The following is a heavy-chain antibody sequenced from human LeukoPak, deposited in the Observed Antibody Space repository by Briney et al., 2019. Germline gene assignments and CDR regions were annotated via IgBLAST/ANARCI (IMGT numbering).Heavy chain of an antibody. CDR2: IYYSGST. CDR1: GGSISSSSYY. J-gene: IGHJ3*02. D-gene: IGHD3-10*01. V-gene: IGHV4-39*01. Sequence: SETLSLTCTVSGGSISSSSYYWGWIRQPPGKGLEWIGSIYYSGSTYYNPSLKSRVTISVDTSKNQFSPKLSSVTAADTAVYYCAGLLFARGFKAFDIWGQGTMVTVSS. CDR3: AGLLFARGFKAFDI.